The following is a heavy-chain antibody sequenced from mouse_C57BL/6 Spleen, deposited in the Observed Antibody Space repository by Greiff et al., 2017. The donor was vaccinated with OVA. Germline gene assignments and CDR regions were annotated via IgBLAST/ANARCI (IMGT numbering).Heavy chain of an antibody. Sequence: EVQLQQSGAELVRPGASVKLSCTASGFNIKDDYMHWVKQRPEQGLEWIGWIDPENGDTEYASKFKGKATLTADTSSNTAYLQLSSLTSEDTAVYDCTDYYYGSTANRYFDVWGKGTSVTVSS. CDR1: GFNIKDDY. CDR3: TDYYYGSTANRYFDV. V-gene: IGHV14-4*01. J-gene: IGHJ1*03. CDR2: IDPENGDT. D-gene: IGHD1-1*01.